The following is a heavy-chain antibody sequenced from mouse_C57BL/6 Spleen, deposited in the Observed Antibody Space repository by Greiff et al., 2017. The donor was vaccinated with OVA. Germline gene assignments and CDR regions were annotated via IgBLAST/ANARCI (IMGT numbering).Heavy chain of an antibody. V-gene: IGHV1-55*01. CDR3: ALYDGYYVRYFDV. Sequence: QVQLQQPGAELVKPGASVKMSCKASGYTFTSYWITWVKQRPGQGLEWIGDIYPGSGSTNYNEKFKGKATLTVDTSSSTAYMQLSSLTSEDSAVYYCALYDGYYVRYFDVWGTGTTVTVSS. CDR2: IYPGSGST. J-gene: IGHJ1*03. CDR1: GYTFTSYW. D-gene: IGHD2-3*01.